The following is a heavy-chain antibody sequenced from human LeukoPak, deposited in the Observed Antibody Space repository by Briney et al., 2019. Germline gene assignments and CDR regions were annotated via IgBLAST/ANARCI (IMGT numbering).Heavy chain of an antibody. CDR2: IGTAGDT. Sequence: GGSLRLSCAASGFTFSSYDMHWVRQATGKGLEWVSAIGTAGDTYYPGSVKGRFTISREKAKNSLYLQMNSLRAGDTAVYYCARANNGYSGYDPSYAFDIWGQGTMVTVSS. CDR3: ARANNGYSGYDPSYAFDI. CDR1: GFTFSSYD. V-gene: IGHV3-13*01. D-gene: IGHD5-12*01. J-gene: IGHJ3*02.